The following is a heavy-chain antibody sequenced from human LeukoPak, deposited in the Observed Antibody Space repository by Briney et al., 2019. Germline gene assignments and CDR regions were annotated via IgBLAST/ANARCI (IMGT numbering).Heavy chain of an antibody. Sequence: KTSETLSLTCAVSGGSISSSNWWSWVRQPPGKGLEWIGEIYHSGSTNYNPSLKSRVTISVDKSRNQFSLKLSSVTAADTAVYYCARGSTTVTTWYFDYWGQGTLVTVSS. CDR3: ARGSTTVTTWYFDY. V-gene: IGHV4-4*02. CDR1: GGSISSSNW. CDR2: IYHSGST. D-gene: IGHD4-17*01. J-gene: IGHJ4*02.